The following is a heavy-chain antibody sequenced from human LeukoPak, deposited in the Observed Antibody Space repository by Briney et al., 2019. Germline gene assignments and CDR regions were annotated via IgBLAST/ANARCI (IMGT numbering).Heavy chain of an antibody. V-gene: IGHV3-23*01. J-gene: IGHJ4*02. CDR1: GFTFSSYA. D-gene: IGHD2-15*01. CDR3: AKDRVCSGGSCYPAHDY. Sequence: GGSLRLSCAASGFTFSSYAMSWVRQAPGKGLEWVSAISASGGSTYCADSMKGRFTNSRDNSKNTLYLQMNSLRAEDTAVYYCAKDRVCSGGSCYPAHDYWGQGTLVTVSS. CDR2: ISASGGST.